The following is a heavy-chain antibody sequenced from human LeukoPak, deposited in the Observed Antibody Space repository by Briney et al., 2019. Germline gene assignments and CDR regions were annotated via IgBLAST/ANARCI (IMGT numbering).Heavy chain of an antibody. CDR2: IYHSGST. Sequence: SETLSLTCAVSGGSISSSNWWSWVRQPPGKGLEWIGEIYHSGSTNYNPSLKSRVTISVDKSKNQFSLKLSSVTAADTAVYYCAREEGYYYGSGSSTFDYWGQGTLVTVSS. J-gene: IGHJ4*02. D-gene: IGHD3-10*01. CDR3: AREEGYYYGSGSSTFDY. V-gene: IGHV4-4*02. CDR1: GGSISSSNW.